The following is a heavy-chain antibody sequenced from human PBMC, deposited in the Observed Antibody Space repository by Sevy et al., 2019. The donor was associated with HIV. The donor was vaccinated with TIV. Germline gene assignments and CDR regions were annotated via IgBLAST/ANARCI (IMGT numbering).Heavy chain of an antibody. CDR1: GYTLTELS. V-gene: IGHV1-24*01. CDR3: ATVGLRYFSGASAYQGDWFDP. CDR2: FDPGSGAT. J-gene: IGHJ5*02. Sequence: ASVKVSCKVSGYTLTELSMHWVRQAPGKGLEWMGGFDPGSGATVYAQKFQGRVIMTEDTSTDKGYMELSSLRSEDTAVYYCATVGLRYFSGASAYQGDWFDPWGQGTLVTVSS. D-gene: IGHD2-15*01.